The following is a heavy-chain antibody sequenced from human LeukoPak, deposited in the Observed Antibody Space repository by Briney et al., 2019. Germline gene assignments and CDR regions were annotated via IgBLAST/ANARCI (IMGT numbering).Heavy chain of an antibody. CDR3: AKPKDNSLYCFDY. CDR1: GFTFSNFA. D-gene: IGHD1-20*01. Sequence: GGSLRLSCAASGFTFSNFAMSWVRQAPERGLEWVSSISGDGRSTYYADSVKGRFTISRDNSKSTLFLLLNSLRAEDTAVYYCAKPKDNSLYCFDYWGQGTLVTVSS. CDR2: ISGDGRST. V-gene: IGHV3-23*01. J-gene: IGHJ4*02.